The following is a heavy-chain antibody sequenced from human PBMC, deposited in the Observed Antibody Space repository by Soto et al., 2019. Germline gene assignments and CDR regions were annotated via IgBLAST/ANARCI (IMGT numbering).Heavy chain of an antibody. D-gene: IGHD6-19*01. Sequence: EVQLLESGGVLVQPGGSLRLSCAASGCTFSSYAMSWVRQAPGKGLEWVSAISGSGVSTYYADSVKGRFTISRDNSKNTLYLQMNSLRAEDTAVYYCAKEEAYSSGWGSFDYWGQGTLVTVSS. CDR2: ISGSGVST. J-gene: IGHJ4*02. CDR1: GCTFSSYA. CDR3: AKEEAYSSGWGSFDY. V-gene: IGHV3-23*01.